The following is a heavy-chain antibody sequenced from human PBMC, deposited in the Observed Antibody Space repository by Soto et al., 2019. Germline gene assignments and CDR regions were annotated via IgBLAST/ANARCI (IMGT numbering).Heavy chain of an antibody. V-gene: IGHV3-30-3*01. CDR3: ARDRRELNYNYYYGMDV. J-gene: IGHJ6*02. CDR2: ISYDGSNK. D-gene: IGHD1-26*01. CDR1: GFTFSSYA. Sequence: GGSLRLSCAASGFTFSSYAMHWVRQAPGKGLEWVAVISYDGSNKYYADSVKGRFTISRDNSKNTLYLQMNSLRAEDTAVYYCARDRRELNYNYYYGMDVWGQGTTVTVSS.